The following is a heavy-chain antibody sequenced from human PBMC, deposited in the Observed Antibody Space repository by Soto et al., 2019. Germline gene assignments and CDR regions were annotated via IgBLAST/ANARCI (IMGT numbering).Heavy chain of an antibody. J-gene: IGHJ6*02. D-gene: IGHD3-10*01. Sequence: GGSLRLSCAASGFTFSSYWMHWVRQAPGKGLVWVSRINSDGSSTSYADSVKDRFTISRDNAKNTLYLQMNSLRAYDTAVYYSARDGSGSYYNVWAFYYYYYGMDVWGQGTTVTVSS. CDR2: INSDGSST. CDR3: ARDGSGSYYNVWAFYYYYYGMDV. CDR1: GFTFSSYW. V-gene: IGHV3-74*01.